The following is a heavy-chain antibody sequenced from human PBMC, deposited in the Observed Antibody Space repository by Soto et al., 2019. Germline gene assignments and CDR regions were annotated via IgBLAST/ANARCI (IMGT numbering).Heavy chain of an antibody. D-gene: IGHD5-12*01. CDR2: IYHSGST. V-gene: IGHV4-4*02. CDR3: ARDSEMATSGGLYDYYGMDV. J-gene: IGHJ6*02. Sequence: SETLSLTCAVSGGSISSSNWWSWVRQPPGKGLEWIGEIYHSGSTNYNPSLKSRVTISVDKSKNQFSLKLSSVTAADTAVYYCARDSEMATSGGLYDYYGMDVWGQGTTVTVSS. CDR1: GGSISSSNW.